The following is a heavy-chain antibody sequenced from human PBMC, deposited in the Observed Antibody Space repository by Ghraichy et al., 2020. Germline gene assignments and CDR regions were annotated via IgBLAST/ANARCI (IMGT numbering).Heavy chain of an antibody. CDR2: IIPIFGTA. CDR3: ARLVEMATYAYFDY. J-gene: IGHJ4*02. CDR1: GGTFSSYA. D-gene: IGHD5-24*01. Sequence: SVKVSCKASGGTFSSYAISWVRQAPGQGLEWMGGIIPIFGTANYAQKFQGRVTITADESTSTAYMELSSLRSEDTAVYYCARLVEMATYAYFDYWGQGTLVTVSS. V-gene: IGHV1-69*13.